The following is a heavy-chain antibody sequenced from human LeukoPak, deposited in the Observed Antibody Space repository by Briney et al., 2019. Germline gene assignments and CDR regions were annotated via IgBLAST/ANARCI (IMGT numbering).Heavy chain of an antibody. CDR1: GGSISSYY. J-gene: IGHJ1*01. V-gene: IGHV4-4*07. CDR3: ARPSYDSSDYEYFQH. CDR2: VYSSGST. D-gene: IGHD3-22*01. Sequence: PSETLSLTCSVSGGSISSYYWSWIRQPAGKGLEWIGRVYSSGSTIYNPSLKSRVTISVETSKNQFSLKLRSVTAADTAVYYCARPSYDSSDYEYFQHWGQGTMVTVSS.